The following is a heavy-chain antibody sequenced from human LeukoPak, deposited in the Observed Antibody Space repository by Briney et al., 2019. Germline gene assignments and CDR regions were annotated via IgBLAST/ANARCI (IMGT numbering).Heavy chain of an antibody. Sequence: ASVKVSCKASGYTFTSYDINWVRQATGQGLEWMGWMNPNSGNTGYAQKFQGRVAMTRNTSISTAYMELSSLRSEDTAVYYCAREDATMVRGVIRPRVYYYYGMDVWGQGTTVTVSS. CDR3: AREDATMVRGVIRPRVYYYYGMDV. J-gene: IGHJ6*02. D-gene: IGHD3-10*01. V-gene: IGHV1-8*01. CDR2: MNPNSGNT. CDR1: GYTFTSYD.